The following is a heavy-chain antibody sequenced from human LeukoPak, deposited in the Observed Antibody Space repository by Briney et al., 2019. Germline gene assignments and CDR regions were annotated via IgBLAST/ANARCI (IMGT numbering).Heavy chain of an antibody. Sequence: GSLRLSCAASGFPFDVYTMHWVRQAPGKGLEWVSIISWDGGSTYYADSVKGRFTISRDNSKNSLYLQMNSLRTEDTALYYCAKVAFRGYYYYYIDVWGKGTTVTVSS. J-gene: IGHJ6*03. CDR3: AKVAFRGYYYYYIDV. V-gene: IGHV3-43*01. CDR2: ISWDGGST. CDR1: GFPFDVYT. D-gene: IGHD3-10*01.